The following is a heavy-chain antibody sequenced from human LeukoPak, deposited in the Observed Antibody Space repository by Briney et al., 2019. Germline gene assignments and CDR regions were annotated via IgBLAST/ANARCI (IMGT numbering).Heavy chain of an antibody. CDR3: ARDSSEFRSLLFH. D-gene: IGHD1-14*01. CDR1: GGTFSRHT. CDR2: ITPMFGTS. V-gene: IGHV1-69*13. Sequence: ASVKVSCKASGGTFSRHTISWVRQSPGQGLEWMGGITPMFGTSNYAQKFRGKVTITADESTSTAYVELSSLRSEDTAVYYCARDSSEFRSLLFHWGQGTLVTVSS. J-gene: IGHJ1*01.